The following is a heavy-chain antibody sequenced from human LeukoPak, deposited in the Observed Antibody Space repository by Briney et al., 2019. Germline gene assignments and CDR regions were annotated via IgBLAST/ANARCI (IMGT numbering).Heavy chain of an antibody. V-gene: IGHV1-69*05. Sequence: ASVKVSCKASGGSFSSYGIGWVRQAPGQGLEWMGEIIPIFGTANYAQKLQGRVTMTTDTSTSTAYMELRSLRSDDTAVYYCARRGYCSGGSCYSSKNYYYYYYMDVWGKGTTVTVSS. J-gene: IGHJ6*03. CDR1: GGSFSSYG. D-gene: IGHD2-15*01. CDR3: ARRGYCSGGSCYSSKNYYYYYYMDV. CDR2: IIPIFGTA.